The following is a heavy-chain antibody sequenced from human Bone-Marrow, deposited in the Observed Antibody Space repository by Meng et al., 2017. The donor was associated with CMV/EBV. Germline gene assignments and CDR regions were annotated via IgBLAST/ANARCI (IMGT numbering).Heavy chain of an antibody. V-gene: IGHV4-39*01. CDR1: GGSNSSSSYY. D-gene: IGHD3-9*01. J-gene: IGHJ4*02. CDR3: ARHRLGMSDILN. CDR2: IYYSGST. Sequence: LFLTRTISGGSNSSSSYYWGWIRQPPGKGLEWIGSIYYSGSTYYNPSLKSRVTISVDTSKNQFSLKLSSVTAADTAVYHCARHRLGMSDILNWGQGTLVTVSS.